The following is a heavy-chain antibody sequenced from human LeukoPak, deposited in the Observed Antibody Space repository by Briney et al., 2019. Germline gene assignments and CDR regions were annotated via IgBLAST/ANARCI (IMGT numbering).Heavy chain of an antibody. CDR1: GYTFTDSY. V-gene: IGHV1-2*02. D-gene: IGHD2-15*01. J-gene: IGHJ3*02. Sequence: GASVKVSCKASGYTFTDSYMHWVRQAPGQGLEWMGWINPDSGVTNYPQKFQGRVTMTRDTSSSTAYMELIRLRSDDTAVYYCPRDGTFDIWGQGTMVTVSS. CDR2: INPDSGVT. CDR3: PRDGTFDI.